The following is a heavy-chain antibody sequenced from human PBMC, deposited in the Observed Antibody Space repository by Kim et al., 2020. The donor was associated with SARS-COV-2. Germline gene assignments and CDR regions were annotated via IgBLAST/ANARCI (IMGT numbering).Heavy chain of an antibody. Sequence: SETLSLTCTVSGGSISSSSYYWGWIRQPPGKGLEWIGSIYYSGSTYYNPSLKSRVTISVDTSKNQFSLKLSSVTAADTAVYYCARSPPSWPRTGNWFDPWGQGTLVTVSS. CDR3: ARSPPSWPRTGNWFDP. V-gene: IGHV4-39*01. D-gene: IGHD1-1*01. CDR1: GGSISSSSYY. CDR2: IYYSGST. J-gene: IGHJ5*02.